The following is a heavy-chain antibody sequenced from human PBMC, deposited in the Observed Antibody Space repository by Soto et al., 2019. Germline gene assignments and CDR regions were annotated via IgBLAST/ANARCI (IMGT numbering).Heavy chain of an antibody. D-gene: IGHD4-17*01. CDR1: EGYMRSSGYY. Sequence: LRRRVAEGYMRSSGYYWGMKHKPPGKGLEWIGSIYYSGSTYYNPSLKSRVTISVDTSKNQFSLKLSSVTAADTAVYYCSIPTQYEYGDYEGAFDIWGQGTMV. J-gene: IGHJ3*02. V-gene: IGHV4-39*01. CDR2: IYYSGST. CDR3: SIPTQYEYGDYEGAFDI.